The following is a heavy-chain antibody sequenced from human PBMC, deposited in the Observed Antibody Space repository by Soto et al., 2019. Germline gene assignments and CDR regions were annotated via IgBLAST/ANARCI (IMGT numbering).Heavy chain of an antibody. CDR2: IYYSGST. J-gene: IGHJ6*02. Sequence: PSETLSLTCAVSGGSISSGGYSWSWIRQPPGKGLEWIGYIYYSGSTYYNPSLKSRVTISVDTSKNQFSLKLSSVTAADTAVYYCAREGVSSSWYNYYAMDVWGQGTTVTVSS. D-gene: IGHD6-13*01. CDR3: AREGVSSSWYNYYAMDV. CDR1: GGSISSGGYS. V-gene: IGHV4-30-2*05.